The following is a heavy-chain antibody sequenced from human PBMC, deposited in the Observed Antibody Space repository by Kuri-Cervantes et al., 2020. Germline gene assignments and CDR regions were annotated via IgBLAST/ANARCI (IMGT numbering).Heavy chain of an antibody. CDR3: ARGHYGEADAFDI. V-gene: IGHV3-30*03. D-gene: IGHD4-17*01. CDR1: GFTFSSYG. J-gene: IGHJ3*02. CDR2: ISYDGSNK. Sequence: GESLKISCAASGFTFSSYGMHWVRQAPGKGLEWVAVISYDGSNKYYADSVKGRFTISRDNAKNSLYLQMNSLRDEDTAVYYCARGHYGEADAFDIWGQGTMVTVSS.